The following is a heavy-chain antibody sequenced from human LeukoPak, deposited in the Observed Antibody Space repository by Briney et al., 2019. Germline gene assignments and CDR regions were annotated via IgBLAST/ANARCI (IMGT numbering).Heavy chain of an antibody. CDR2: ISAYNGNT. J-gene: IGHJ4*02. V-gene: IGHV1-18*01. CDR1: GYTFTSYG. Sequence: ASVKVSCKAFGYTFTSYGISWVRQAPGQGLEWMGWISAYNGNTNYAQKLQGRVTMTTDTSTSTAYMELRSLRSDDTAVYYCARDREDYYDSSGYCYYWGQRTLVTVSS. CDR3: ARDREDYYDSSGYCYY. D-gene: IGHD3-22*01.